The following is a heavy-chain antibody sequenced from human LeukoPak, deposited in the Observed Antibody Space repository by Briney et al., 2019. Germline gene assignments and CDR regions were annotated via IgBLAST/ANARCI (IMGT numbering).Heavy chain of an antibody. CDR3: ATDGSGYYLPLFDH. V-gene: IGHV1-2*02. CDR1: GYPFTYYY. Sequence: GASVKVSCKASGYPFTYYYIHWVRQAPGQGLEWMGWINPNTGGANYAQKFQGRVTMTRDTSISTAYMELSRLRSDDTAVYYCATDGSGYYLPLFDHWGQGTPVTVSS. D-gene: IGHD3-22*01. J-gene: IGHJ4*02. CDR2: INPNTGGA.